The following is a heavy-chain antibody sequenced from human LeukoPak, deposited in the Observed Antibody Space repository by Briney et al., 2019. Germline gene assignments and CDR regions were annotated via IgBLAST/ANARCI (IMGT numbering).Heavy chain of an antibody. Sequence: GGSLRLSCAASGFTFSSYAMSWVRQAPGKGLEWVSTISSSGGSTYYADSVKGRFTISRDNSKNTLYLQMNSLRAEDTAVYYCAKGGSTFGGVIDYFDYWGQGTLVTVSS. D-gene: IGHD3-16*02. CDR1: GFTFSSYA. CDR2: ISSSGGST. CDR3: AKGGSTFGGVIDYFDY. J-gene: IGHJ4*02. V-gene: IGHV3-23*01.